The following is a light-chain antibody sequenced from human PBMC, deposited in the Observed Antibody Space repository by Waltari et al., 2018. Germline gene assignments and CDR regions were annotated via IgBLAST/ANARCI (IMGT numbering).Light chain of an antibody. Sequence: ETVMTQSPAPLSVSLGERATFSCRASQSVSSNLAWYQHKPGQAPRLLIYDASTRATGFPARFSGSWSGTEFTLTISSLQSEDFAVYFCQQYNNWPETFGQGTKVEIK. CDR1: QSVSSN. J-gene: IGKJ1*01. CDR2: DAS. V-gene: IGKV3-15*01. CDR3: QQYNNWPET.